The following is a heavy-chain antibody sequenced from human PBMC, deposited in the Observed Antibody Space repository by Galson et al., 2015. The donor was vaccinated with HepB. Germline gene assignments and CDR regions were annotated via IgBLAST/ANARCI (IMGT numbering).Heavy chain of an antibody. Sequence: SCKASGYTFISYHMHWVRQAPGQGLEWMGMINPNIGSTTYAQKFQGRVSMTRDTSTSTVYMDLSSLRSEDTAVYFCAGDVRDFDCGSVVETRGGASRHGWVDPWGKGTQVTVSS. J-gene: IGHJ5*02. CDR1: GYTFISYH. V-gene: IGHV1-46*01. CDR2: INPNIGST. CDR3: AGDVRDFDCGSVVETRGGASRHGWVDP. D-gene: IGHD3-3*01.